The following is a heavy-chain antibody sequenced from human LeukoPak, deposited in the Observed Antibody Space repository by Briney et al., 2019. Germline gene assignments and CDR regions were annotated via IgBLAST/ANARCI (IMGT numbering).Heavy chain of an antibody. CDR3: ARHSGSGSLSRPFDP. J-gene: IGHJ5*02. Sequence: SETLSLTCSVSGGSVTIGGFYWGWLRQPPGNGPEWIATIYYTGSTYYNPSLNSRVTVSIDTSKNQFSLRLTSVTATDTAVYHCARHSGSGSLSRPFDPWGQGTLVTVSS. D-gene: IGHD3-10*01. CDR1: GGSVTIGGFY. V-gene: IGHV4-39*01. CDR2: IYYTGST.